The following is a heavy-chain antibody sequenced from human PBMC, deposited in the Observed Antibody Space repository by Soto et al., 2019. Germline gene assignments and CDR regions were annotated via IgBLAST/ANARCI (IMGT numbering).Heavy chain of an antibody. J-gene: IGHJ5*02. CDR1: GGTFSSYA. CDR3: ARDSYRYYDSSGYFNWFDP. Sequence: SVKVSCKASGGTFSSYAISWVRQAPGQGLEWMGGIIPIFGTANYAQKFQGRVTITADESTSTAYMELSSLRSEDTAVYYCARDSYRYYDSSGYFNWFDPWGQGTLVTVSS. V-gene: IGHV1-69*13. CDR2: IIPIFGTA. D-gene: IGHD3-22*01.